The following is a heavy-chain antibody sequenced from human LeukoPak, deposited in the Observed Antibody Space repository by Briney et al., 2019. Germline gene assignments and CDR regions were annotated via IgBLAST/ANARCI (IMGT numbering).Heavy chain of an antibody. CDR2: IYYSGST. D-gene: IGHD4-11*01. Sequence: SQTLSLTCTVSGGSISSGDYYWGWIRQPPGKGLEWIGSIYYSGSTYYNPSLKSRVTISVDTSKNQFSLKLSSVTATDTAVYYCASHSYDYSNYVTYYYMDVWGKGTTVTVSS. CDR1: GGSISSGDYY. CDR3: ASHSYDYSNYVTYYYMDV. V-gene: IGHV4-39*01. J-gene: IGHJ6*03.